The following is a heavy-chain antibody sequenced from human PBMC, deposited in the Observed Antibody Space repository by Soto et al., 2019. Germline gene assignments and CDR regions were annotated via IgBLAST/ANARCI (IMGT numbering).Heavy chain of an antibody. CDR3: ARGSSGWYGYFDY. D-gene: IGHD6-19*01. CDR2: ISYDGSNK. V-gene: IGHV3-30-3*01. CDR1: GFTFSSYA. Sequence: ESGGGVVQPGRSLRLSCAASGFTFSSYAMHWVRQAPCKGLEWVAVISYDGSNKYYADSVKGRFTISRDNSKNTLYLQMNSLRAEDTAVYYCARGSSGWYGYFDYWGQGTLVTVSS. J-gene: IGHJ4*02.